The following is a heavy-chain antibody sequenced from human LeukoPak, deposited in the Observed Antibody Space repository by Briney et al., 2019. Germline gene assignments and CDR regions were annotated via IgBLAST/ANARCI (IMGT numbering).Heavy chain of an antibody. CDR3: ARATPHSSSSKVYYYGMDV. CDR2: ISAYNGNT. D-gene: IGHD6-6*01. V-gene: IGHV1-18*01. CDR1: GYTFTSYG. J-gene: IGHJ6*02. Sequence: GASVKVSCKASGYTFTSYGISWVRQAPGQGLEWMGWISAYNGNTNYAQKLQGRVTMTTDTSTSTAYMELRRLRSDDTAVYYCARATPHSSSSKVYYYGMDVWGQGTTVTVSS.